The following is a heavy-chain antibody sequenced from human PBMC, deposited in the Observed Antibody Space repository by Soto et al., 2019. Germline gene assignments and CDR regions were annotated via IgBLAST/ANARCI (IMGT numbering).Heavy chain of an antibody. V-gene: IGHV3-64*01. J-gene: IGHJ4*02. D-gene: IGHD3-22*01. Sequence: EVQLVESGGGLVQPGGSLRLSCAASGFTFSGYAMHRVRQAPGKGLEYVSSISDNGGGTYYANSVKGRFTISRDNSKNTLYLHMGSLRAEDMAVYYCARRDNSGYYDYWGQGTLVTVSS. CDR2: ISDNGGGT. CDR3: ARRDNSGYYDY. CDR1: GFTFSGYA.